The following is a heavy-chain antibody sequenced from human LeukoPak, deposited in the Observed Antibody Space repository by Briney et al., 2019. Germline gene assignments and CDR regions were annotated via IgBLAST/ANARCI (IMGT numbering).Heavy chain of an antibody. V-gene: IGHV3-21*01. CDR2: ISSSSSYI. CDR1: GFTFSSYS. D-gene: IGHD3-9*01. CDR3: ARHVYDISTGYKGAQFDY. Sequence: GGSLRLSCAASGFTFSSYSMNWVRQAPGKGLEWVSSISSSSSYIYYADSVKGRFTISRDNAKNSLYLQMNSLRAEDTSVYYGARHVYDISTGYKGAQFDYWGQGTLVTVSS. J-gene: IGHJ4*02.